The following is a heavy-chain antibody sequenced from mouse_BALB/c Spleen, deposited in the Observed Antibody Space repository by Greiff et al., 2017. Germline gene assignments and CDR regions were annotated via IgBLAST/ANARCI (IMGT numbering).Heavy chain of an antibody. CDR3: ATRTFTEGFAY. V-gene: IGHV5-17*02. Sequence: EVKLMESGGGLVQPGGSRKLSCAASGFTFSSFGMHWVRQAPEKGLEWVAYISSGSSTIYYADTVKGRFTISRDNPKNTLFLQMTSLRSEDTAMYYCATRTFTEGFAYWGQGTLVTVSA. D-gene: IGHD1-1*01. CDR1: GFTFSSFG. J-gene: IGHJ3*01. CDR2: ISSGSSTI.